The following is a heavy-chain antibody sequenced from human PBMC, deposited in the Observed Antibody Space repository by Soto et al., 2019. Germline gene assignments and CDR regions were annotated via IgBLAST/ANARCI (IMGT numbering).Heavy chain of an antibody. CDR2: MSRNGDNT. CDR3: AKDESNSNPLYYFDF. D-gene: IGHD3-22*01. Sequence: EVQLLESGGGLVQPGESLRLSCAASGFTFSIYAMTWVRQAPGKGREWVSSMSRNGDNTYYADAVHGRFTISRDNSKNTRYLQMNSLRAEDNAIYYCAKDESNSNPLYYFDFWGPGTLVTVSS. J-gene: IGHJ4*02. V-gene: IGHV3-23*01. CDR1: GFTFSIYA.